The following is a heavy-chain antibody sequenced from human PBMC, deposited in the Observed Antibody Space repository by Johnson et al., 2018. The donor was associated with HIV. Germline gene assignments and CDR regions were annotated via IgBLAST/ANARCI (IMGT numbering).Heavy chain of an antibody. CDR2: ISYDGSNK. CDR1: GFTFSSYA. Sequence: QVYLVESGGGVVQPGRSLRLSCAASGFTFSSYAMHWVRQAPGKGLEWVAVISYDGSNKYYADSVKGRFTISRDNSKNTLYLQMNSLRAGDTAVYYCAREVDGFDIWGQGTMVTVSS. J-gene: IGHJ3*02. CDR3: AREVDGFDI. V-gene: IGHV3-30*04.